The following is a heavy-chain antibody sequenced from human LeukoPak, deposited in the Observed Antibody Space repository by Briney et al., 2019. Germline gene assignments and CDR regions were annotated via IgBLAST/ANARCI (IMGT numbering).Heavy chain of an antibody. CDR1: GFTFSSYS. V-gene: IGHV3-21*01. CDR2: ISSSSSYI. CDR3: AKDLSSGWYLENYFDY. Sequence: GGSLRLSCAASGFTFSSYSMNWVRQAPGKGLEWVSSISSSSSYIYYADSVKGRFTISRDNAKNSLYLQMNSLRAEDTAVYYCAKDLSSGWYLENYFDYWGQGTLVTVSS. D-gene: IGHD6-19*01. J-gene: IGHJ4*02.